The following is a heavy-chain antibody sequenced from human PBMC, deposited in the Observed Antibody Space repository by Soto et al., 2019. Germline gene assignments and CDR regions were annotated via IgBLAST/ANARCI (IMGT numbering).Heavy chain of an antibody. J-gene: IGHJ5*02. Sequence: PSEPLSLTCTVSGYSISNGYYWGWIRQSPEKGLEWIGYIYYSGTTYYNPSLKSRVIISVDTSKNQFSLKLSSVTAADTAVYYCARSALTITGTTIRFDPWGQGTLVTVSS. D-gene: IGHD1-7*01. CDR2: IYYSGTT. CDR1: GYSISNGYY. CDR3: ARSALTITGTTIRFDP. V-gene: IGHV4-38-2*02.